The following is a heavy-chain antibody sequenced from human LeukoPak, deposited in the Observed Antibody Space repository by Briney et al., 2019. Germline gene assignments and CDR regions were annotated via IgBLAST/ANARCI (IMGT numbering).Heavy chain of an antibody. J-gene: IGHJ3*02. CDR2: IRGSGGST. D-gene: IGHD4-17*01. CDR3: GRDPNGDYIGAFDM. V-gene: IGHV3-23*01. Sequence: GGSLRLSCAASGFTFSSYAMIWVRQAPGKGLEWVSAIRGSGGSTYYADSVKDRFSISRDNSKNTLYLQMNSLRAEDTAVYYCGRDPNGDYIGAFDMWGQGTVVTVSS. CDR1: GFTFSSYA.